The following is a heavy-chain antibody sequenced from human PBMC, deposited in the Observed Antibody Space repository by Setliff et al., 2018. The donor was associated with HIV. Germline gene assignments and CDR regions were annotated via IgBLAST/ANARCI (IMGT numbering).Heavy chain of an antibody. CDR3: ATRYCSSTSCYAYDAFDI. CDR2: IYYSGST. Sequence: LSLTCTVSGGSISSSSYYWGWIRQPPGKGLEWVGSIYYSGSTNYNPSLRSRVTISVDTSKNQFSLKLSSVTAADTAVYYCATRYCSSTSCYAYDAFDIWGQGTMVTVSS. J-gene: IGHJ3*02. D-gene: IGHD2-2*01. CDR1: GGSISSSSYY. V-gene: IGHV4-39*07.